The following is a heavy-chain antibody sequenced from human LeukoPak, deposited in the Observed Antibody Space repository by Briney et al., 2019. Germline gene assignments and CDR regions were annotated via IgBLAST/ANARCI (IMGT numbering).Heavy chain of an antibody. D-gene: IGHD2-2*01. J-gene: IGHJ4*02. CDR3: ASSYCSSTGCAFY. CDR1: GGSFSGYY. CDR2: INHSGST. V-gene: IGHV4-34*01. Sequence: SETLSLTCAVYGGSFSGYYWSWIRQLPGRGLEWIGEINHSGSTNYNPSLKSRVTISVDTSMNQFSLRLSSVTAADTAVYYCASSYCSSTGCAFYWGQGTLVTVSS.